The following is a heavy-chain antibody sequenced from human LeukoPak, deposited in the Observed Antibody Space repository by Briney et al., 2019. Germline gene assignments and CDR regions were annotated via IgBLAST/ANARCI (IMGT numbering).Heavy chain of an antibody. V-gene: IGHV3-48*01. CDR2: ISSSGVTI. D-gene: IGHD3-3*01. J-gene: IGHJ6*03. CDR3: AKGSKEVLFTRDHYMDV. Sequence: GGSLRLSCAASGFTFSTCSMNWVRQAPGKGLEWVSYISSSGVTIYYADSVKGRLTISRDNAKNSLYLQMNSLRAEDTAVYYCAKGSKEVLFTRDHYMDVWGKGTTVTIS. CDR1: GFTFSTCS.